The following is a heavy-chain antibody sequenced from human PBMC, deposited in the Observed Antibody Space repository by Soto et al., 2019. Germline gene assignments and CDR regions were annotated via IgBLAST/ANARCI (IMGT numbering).Heavy chain of an antibody. J-gene: IGHJ4*02. CDR3: AREDSYGLLDY. CDR2: IYSGGST. CDR1: GFTVSSNY. V-gene: IGHV3-66*01. Sequence: PGGSLGLSCAASGFTVSSNYMSWVRQAPGKGLEWVSVIYSGGSTYYADSVKGRFTISRDNSKNTLYLQMNSLRAEDTAVYYCAREDSYGLLDYWGQGTLVTVSS. D-gene: IGHD5-18*01.